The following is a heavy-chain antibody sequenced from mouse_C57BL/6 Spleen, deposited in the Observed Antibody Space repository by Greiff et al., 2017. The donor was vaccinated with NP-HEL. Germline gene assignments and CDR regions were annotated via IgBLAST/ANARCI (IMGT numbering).Heavy chain of an antibody. D-gene: IGHD3-2*02. V-gene: IGHV1-82*01. Sequence: VQLQQSGPELVKPGASVKISCKASGYAFSSSWMNWVKQRPGKGLEWIGRIYPGDGDTNYNGKFKGKATLTADKSSSTAYMQLSSLTSEDSAVYFCAREGRDSSGYVALDYWGQGTTLTVSS. CDR2: IYPGDGDT. CDR3: AREGRDSSGYVALDY. J-gene: IGHJ2*01. CDR1: GYAFSSSW.